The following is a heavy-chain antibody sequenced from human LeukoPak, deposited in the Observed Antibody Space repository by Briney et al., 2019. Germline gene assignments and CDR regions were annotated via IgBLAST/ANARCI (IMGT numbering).Heavy chain of an antibody. CDR3: ARGSSSTSGALDY. V-gene: IGHV4-39*06. CDR1: GGSLSSSSYY. Sequence: WETLSLTCTVSGGSLSSSSYYWGWIRQPPGKGLEWVGSIYYSCSTYYDPSLKSRVNISVNTSKNQFALKLSSVTAPETAVYYCARGSSSTSGALDYWGQGTLVTVSS. J-gene: IGHJ4*02. D-gene: IGHD2-2*01. CDR2: IYYSCST.